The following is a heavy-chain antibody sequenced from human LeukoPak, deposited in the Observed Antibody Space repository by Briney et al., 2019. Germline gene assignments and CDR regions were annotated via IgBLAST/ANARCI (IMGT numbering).Heavy chain of an antibody. CDR2: IYPGDSDT. CDR3: ARLCSGKYPNWIDA. CDR1: GYSFTNYW. V-gene: IGHV5-51*01. Sequence: PGDSLKISCKGSGYSFTNYWIGWVRQMPGKGLEWIGIIYPGDSDTRHSPSFQGQVTSSADKSIHTAYLPWSSLRAWHRAMYYCARLCSGKYPNWIDAWGQGTLVTVSS. J-gene: IGHJ5*02. D-gene: IGHD1-26*01.